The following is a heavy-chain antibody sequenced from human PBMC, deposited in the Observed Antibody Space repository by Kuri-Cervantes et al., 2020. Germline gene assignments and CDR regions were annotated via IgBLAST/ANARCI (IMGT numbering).Heavy chain of an antibody. CDR1: GFTVSGNY. V-gene: IGHV3-53*01. CDR2: IYSGGST. CDR3: ARAQAITIFGVAYYYYYYMDV. D-gene: IGHD3-3*01. Sequence: GGSLRLSCAASGFTVSGNYMSWVRQAPGKGLEWVAVIYSGGSTYYADSVKGRFTISRDNSKNTLYLQMNSMRAEDTAVYYCARAQAITIFGVAYYYYYYMDVWGKGTTVTVSS. J-gene: IGHJ6*03.